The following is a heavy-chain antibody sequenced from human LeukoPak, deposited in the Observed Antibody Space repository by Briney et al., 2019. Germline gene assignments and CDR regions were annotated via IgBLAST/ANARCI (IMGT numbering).Heavy chain of an antibody. CDR1: GYTFTSYD. J-gene: IGHJ6*03. CDR2: MNPNSGNT. V-gene: IGHV1-8*01. D-gene: IGHD3-10*01. CDR3: AIRYGSGEKYYYYYYMDV. Sequence: ASVTVSFKASGYTFTSYDINWVRQATGQGLEWMGWMNPNSGNTGYAQKLQGRVTMTRKTSISKAYMELSSLRSEDTAVYYCAIRYGSGEKYYYYYYMDVRGKGTTVTVSS.